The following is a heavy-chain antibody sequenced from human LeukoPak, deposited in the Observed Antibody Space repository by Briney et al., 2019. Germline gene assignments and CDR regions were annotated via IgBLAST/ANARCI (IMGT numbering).Heavy chain of an antibody. CDR2: IKSKTDGGTT. CDR1: GFSFSSYA. D-gene: IGHD6-19*01. V-gene: IGHV3-15*01. CDR3: TTVSRIAVAEAESG. J-gene: IGHJ4*02. Sequence: KTGGSLRLSCAASGFSFSSYAMSWVRQAPGKGLEWVGRIKSKTDGGTTDYAAPVQGRFTISRDDSKNTLYLQMNSLKTEDTAVYYCTTVSRIAVAEAESGWGQGTLVTVSS.